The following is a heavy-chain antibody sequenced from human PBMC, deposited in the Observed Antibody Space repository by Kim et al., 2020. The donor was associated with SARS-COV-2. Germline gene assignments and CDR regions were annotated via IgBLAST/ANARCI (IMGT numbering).Heavy chain of an antibody. D-gene: IGHD3-3*01. V-gene: IGHV1-3*01. CDR2: INAGNGNT. CDR3: ARDLGLRFLEWLTPFDY. J-gene: IGHJ4*02. CDR1: GYTFTSYA. Sequence: ASVKVSCKASGYTFTSYAMHWVRQAPGQRLEWMGWINAGNGNTKYSQKFQGRVTITRDTSASTAYMELSSLRSEDTAVYYCARDLGLRFLEWLTPFDYWGQGTLVTVSS.